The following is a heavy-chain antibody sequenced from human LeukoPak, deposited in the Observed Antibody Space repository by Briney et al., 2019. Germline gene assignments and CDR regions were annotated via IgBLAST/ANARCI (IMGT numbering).Heavy chain of an antibody. V-gene: IGHV3-66*01. Sequence: GSLRLSCAASGLTGSSNFMSWVRQAPGKGLGWVSAIYSGGSTFYEASVRGRFKISRDNSKKTMFLQTSSLRVEEAAVYYGASSGTASRGAMDVWGQGTTVTVSS. CDR1: GLTGSSNF. D-gene: IGHD1-1*01. CDR2: IYSGGST. J-gene: IGHJ6*02. CDR3: ASSGTASRGAMDV.